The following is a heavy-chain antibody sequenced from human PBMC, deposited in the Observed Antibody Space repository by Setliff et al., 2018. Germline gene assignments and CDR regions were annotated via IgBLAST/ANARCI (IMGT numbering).Heavy chain of an antibody. J-gene: IGHJ4*02. CDR3: ARAPSVELVTIRTNSWFTY. V-gene: IGHV1-18*01. CDR1: GYTFRNYA. D-gene: IGHD5-18*01. Sequence: ASVKVSCKASGYTFRNYAFAWVRQAPGQELEWVGWISVYNGDTNYAQKFQGRVTLTTDTSTSTAYMELRSLTSDDSAFYYCARAPSVELVTIRTNSWFTYWGQGTLVTVSS. CDR2: ISVYNGDT.